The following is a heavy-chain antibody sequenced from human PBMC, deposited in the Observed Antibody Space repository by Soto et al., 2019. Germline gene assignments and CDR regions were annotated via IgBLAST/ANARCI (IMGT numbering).Heavy chain of an antibody. D-gene: IGHD4-17*01. CDR2: IYYIGGP. CDR3: ARDPSQDYGPSYYYYALDA. Sequence: SETLSLTCSVSGDSVSNGDYSWSWIRQPPXKGLEWIGYIYYIGGPYYNPSLQSRVTISMDTSKNQVSLNLTSVTAADTAVYFCARDPSQDYGPSYYYYALDAWGPGLTVTVSS. V-gene: IGHV4-30-4*01. CDR1: GDSVSNGDYS. J-gene: IGHJ6*02.